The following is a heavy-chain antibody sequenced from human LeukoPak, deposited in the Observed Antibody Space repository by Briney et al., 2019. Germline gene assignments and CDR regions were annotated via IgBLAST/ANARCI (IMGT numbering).Heavy chain of an antibody. V-gene: IGHV4-39*01. J-gene: IGHJ4*02. CDR2: IYYSGST. CDR3: ARLGGYSYGRANFDY. Sequence: PSETLSLTCTVSGGSISSYYWGWIRQPPGKGLEWIGSIYYSGSTCYNPSLKSRVTISVDTSKNQFSLKLSSVTAADTAVYYCARLGGYSYGRANFDYWGQGTLVTVSS. CDR1: GGSISSYY. D-gene: IGHD5-18*01.